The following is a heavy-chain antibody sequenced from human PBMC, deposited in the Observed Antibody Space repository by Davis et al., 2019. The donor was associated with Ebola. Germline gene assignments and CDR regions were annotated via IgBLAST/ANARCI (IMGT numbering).Heavy chain of an antibody. Sequence: PSETLSLTCTVSGGSVSSGSYYWSWIRQPPGKGLEWIGYIYYSGSTNYNPSLKSRVTISVDTSKNQFSLKLSSVTAADTAVYYCASGREDYGDYPSFDYWGQGTLVTVSS. J-gene: IGHJ4*02. CDR1: GGSVSSGSYY. CDR2: IYYSGST. CDR3: ASGREDYGDYPSFDY. D-gene: IGHD4-17*01. V-gene: IGHV4-61*01.